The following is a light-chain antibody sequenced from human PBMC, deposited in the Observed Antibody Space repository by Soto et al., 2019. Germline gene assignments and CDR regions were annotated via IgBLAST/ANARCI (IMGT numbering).Light chain of an antibody. J-gene: IGKJ5*01. CDR3: QQSYSTPIT. CDR2: AAS. CDR1: QSISSY. Sequence: DIQMTQSPSSLSASVVYRFTITCRASQSISSYLNWYQQKPGKAPKLLIYAASSLQSGVPSRFSGSGSGTDFTLTISSLQPEDFATYYCQQSYSTPITFGQGTRLEIK. V-gene: IGKV1-39*01.